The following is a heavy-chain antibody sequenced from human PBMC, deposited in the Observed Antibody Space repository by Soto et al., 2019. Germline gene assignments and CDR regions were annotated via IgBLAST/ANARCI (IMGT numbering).Heavy chain of an antibody. CDR2: ISGSGGST. D-gene: IGHD3-3*01. V-gene: IGHV3-23*01. CDR3: AKLDYDFWSGPSPFDY. J-gene: IGHJ4*02. Sequence: GGSLRLSCAASGFTFSSYAMSWVRQAPGKGQEWVSAISGSGGSTYYADSVKGRFTISRDNSKNTLYLQMNSLRAEDTAVYYCAKLDYDFWSGPSPFDYWGQGTLVTVSS. CDR1: GFTFSSYA.